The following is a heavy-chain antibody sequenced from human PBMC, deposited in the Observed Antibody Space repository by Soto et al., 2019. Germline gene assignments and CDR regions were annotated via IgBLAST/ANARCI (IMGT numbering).Heavy chain of an antibody. D-gene: IGHD3-10*01. CDR3: ARGRITMVRGPDAFDI. CDR2: ISSSSSYI. J-gene: IGHJ3*02. CDR1: GFTFSSYS. V-gene: IGHV3-21*01. Sequence: VGSLRLSCAASGFTFSSYSMNWVRQAPGKGLEWVSSISSSSSYIYYADSVKGRFTISRDNAKNSLYLQMNSLRAEDTAVYYCARGRITMVRGPDAFDIWGQGTMVTVSS.